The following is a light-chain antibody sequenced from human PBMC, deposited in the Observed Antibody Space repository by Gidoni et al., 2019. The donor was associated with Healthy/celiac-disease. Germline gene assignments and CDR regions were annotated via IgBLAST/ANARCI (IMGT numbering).Light chain of an antibody. CDR1: SLSSYY. Sequence: SSELTQDPAVSVALGQTVRITCQGDSLSSYYASWYQQKPGQAPVLVIYGKNNRPSGIPDRFSGSSSGNTASLTITGAQAEDEADYYCNSRDSSALGVFGGGTKLTVL. CDR2: GKN. V-gene: IGLV3-19*01. J-gene: IGLJ3*02. CDR3: NSRDSSALGV.